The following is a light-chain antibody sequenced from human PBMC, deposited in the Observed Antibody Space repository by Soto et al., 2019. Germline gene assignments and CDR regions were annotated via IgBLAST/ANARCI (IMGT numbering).Light chain of an antibody. J-gene: IGKJ1*01. CDR3: QQYNSYSLT. CDR2: KAS. V-gene: IGKV1-5*03. Sequence: DIQMTQSPSTLPASFGDSVTVXXRASQSIRSWLAWYQEKPGKAPKLXIYKASLLETGVPSRFSGSGSGTEFTLTISSLQPDDFATYYCQQYNSYSLTFGQGTKVDIK. CDR1: QSIRSW.